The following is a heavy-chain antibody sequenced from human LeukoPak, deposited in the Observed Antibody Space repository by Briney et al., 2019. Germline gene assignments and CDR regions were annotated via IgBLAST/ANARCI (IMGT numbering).Heavy chain of an antibody. D-gene: IGHD1-14*01. Sequence: PGGSLTLSCAASGFSFSSYAMSWVRQAPGKGLEWVSDICESICGRIGSTDYADSVKGRFTISRDNSKKTVYLQMNSLRAEDTAVYYCAKGKINHDGAYDIWGQGTMVTVSS. CDR3: AKGKINHDGAYDI. V-gene: IGHV3-23*01. CDR2: ICESICGRIGST. CDR1: GFSFSSYA. J-gene: IGHJ3*02.